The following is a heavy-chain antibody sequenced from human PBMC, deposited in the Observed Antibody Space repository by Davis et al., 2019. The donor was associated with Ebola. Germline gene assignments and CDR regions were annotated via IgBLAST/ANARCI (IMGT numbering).Heavy chain of an antibody. J-gene: IGHJ5*02. CDR3: AKAYDSSGYAWFGP. V-gene: IGHV4-39*01. CDR1: GGSIISSSSY. Sequence: GSLRLSCTVSGGSIISSSSYWGWIRQPPRKGLEWIGSIYYSGITYYNPSLKSRVTISVDTSKNQFSLKLRSVTAADTDVYYCAKAYDSSGYAWFGPWGQGTLVTVSS. D-gene: IGHD3-22*01. CDR2: IYYSGIT.